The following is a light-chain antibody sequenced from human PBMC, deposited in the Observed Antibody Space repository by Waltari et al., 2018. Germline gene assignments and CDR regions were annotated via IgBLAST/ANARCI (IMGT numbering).Light chain of an antibody. Sequence: QAVVTQEPSLTVSPGGTVTLTCGSSTGAVTSGHYSYWFQLKPGQAPRTLIYDTNNKHSWTPARCSGSLLGGKAALTLSGAQPEDEAEYYCLLYYSGAWVFGGGTKLTVL. J-gene: IGLJ3*02. CDR1: TGAVTSGHY. CDR2: DTN. CDR3: LLYYSGAWV. V-gene: IGLV7-46*01.